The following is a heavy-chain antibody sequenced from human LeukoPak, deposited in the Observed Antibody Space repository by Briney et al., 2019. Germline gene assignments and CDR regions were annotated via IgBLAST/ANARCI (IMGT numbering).Heavy chain of an antibody. V-gene: IGHV4-30-2*01. CDR2: IYHSGST. Sequence: PSQTLSLTCTVSGGSISSGGYYWSWIRQPPGKGLEWIGYIYHSGSTYYNPSLKSRVTISVDRSKNQFSLKLSSVTAADTAVYYCARARRGIAARLHFDYWGQGTLVTVSS. CDR1: GGSISSGGYY. J-gene: IGHJ4*02. CDR3: ARARRGIAARLHFDY. D-gene: IGHD6-6*01.